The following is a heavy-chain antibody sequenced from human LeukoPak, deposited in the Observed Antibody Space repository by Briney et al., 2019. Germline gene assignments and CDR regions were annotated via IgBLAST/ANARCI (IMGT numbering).Heavy chain of an antibody. CDR2: IYSGGST. Sequence: GSLRLSCAASGFTVSSNYMSWVRQAPGKGLEWVSVIYSGGSTYYADSVKGRFTISRDNSKNTLYLQMNSLRAEDTAVYYCARAVDLYYYDSSGYLVWYYWGQGTLVTVSS. CDR3: ARAVDLYYYDSSGYLVWYY. D-gene: IGHD3-22*01. V-gene: IGHV3-53*01. CDR1: GFTVSSNY. J-gene: IGHJ4*02.